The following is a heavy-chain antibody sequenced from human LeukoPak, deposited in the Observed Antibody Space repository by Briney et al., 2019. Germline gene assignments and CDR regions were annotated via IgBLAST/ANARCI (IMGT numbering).Heavy chain of an antibody. CDR2: IIPIFGTA. Sequence: SVKVSCKASGGTFSSYAISWVRQAPGQGLEWMGGIIPIFGTANYAQKFQGRVTITTDESTSTAYMELSSRRSEDTAVYYCARDXXXXYNIHDAFDIWGQGTMVTVSS. D-gene: IGHD5-24*01. V-gene: IGHV1-69*05. J-gene: IGHJ3*02. CDR1: GGTFSSYA. CDR3: ARDXXXXYNIHDAFDI.